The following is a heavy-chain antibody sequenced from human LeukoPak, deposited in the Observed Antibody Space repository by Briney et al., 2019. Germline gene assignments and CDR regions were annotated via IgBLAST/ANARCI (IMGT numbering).Heavy chain of an antibody. V-gene: IGHV3-11*04. D-gene: IGHD3-22*01. Sequence: LSLTCAVYGGSFSGYYWSWIRQPPGKGLEWVSYISSSGSTIYYADSVKGRFTISRDNAKNSLYLQMNSLRAEDTAVYYCARDQGYDSSGYLWWGQGTLVTVSS. CDR1: GGSFSGYY. CDR3: ARDQGYDSSGYLW. J-gene: IGHJ4*02. CDR2: ISSSGSTI.